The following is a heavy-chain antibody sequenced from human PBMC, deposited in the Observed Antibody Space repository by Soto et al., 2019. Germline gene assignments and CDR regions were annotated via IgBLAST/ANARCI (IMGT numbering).Heavy chain of an antibody. J-gene: IGHJ1*01. D-gene: IGHD6-13*01. CDR1: RFTFSSYA. CDR3: AKDLYSSSWGYFQH. Sequence: EVQLLESGGGLVQPGGSLRLSCAASRFTFSSYAMSWVRQAPGKGLEWVSAISGSGSSTYYADSVKGRFTISRDNSKNTLYLQMNSLRAEDTAVYYCAKDLYSSSWGYFQHWGQGTLVTVSS. CDR2: ISGSGSST. V-gene: IGHV3-23*01.